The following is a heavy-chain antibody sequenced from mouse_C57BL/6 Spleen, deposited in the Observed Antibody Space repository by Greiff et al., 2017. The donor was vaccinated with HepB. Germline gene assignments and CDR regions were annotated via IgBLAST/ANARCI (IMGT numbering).Heavy chain of an antibody. J-gene: IGHJ4*01. CDR1: GYTFTSYW. Sequence: QVQLKQPGAELVKPGASVKLSCKASGYTFTSYWMQWVKQRPGQGLEWIGEIDPSDSYTNYNQKFKGKATLTVDTSSSTAYMQLSSLTSEDSAVYYCARGGPSSMAMDYWGQGTSVTVSS. CDR3: ARGGPSSMAMDY. V-gene: IGHV1-50*01. D-gene: IGHD3-2*02. CDR2: IDPSDSYT.